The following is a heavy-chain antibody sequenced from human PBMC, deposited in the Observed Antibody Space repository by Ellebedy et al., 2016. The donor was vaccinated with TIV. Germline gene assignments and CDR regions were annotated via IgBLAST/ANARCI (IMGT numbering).Heavy chain of an antibody. CDR2: IYYSGST. D-gene: IGHD3-10*01. CDR3: ARNTRGGDYYGSERLEQWLVGGGLDI. J-gene: IGHJ3*02. V-gene: IGHV4-31*02. Sequence: YWISWVRQMPGKGLEWIGYIYYSGSTYHNPSLKSRVTISVDTSKNQFSLKLISVTAADTAVYYCARNTRGGDYYGSERLEQWLVGGGLDIWGQGTTVTVSS. CDR1: Y.